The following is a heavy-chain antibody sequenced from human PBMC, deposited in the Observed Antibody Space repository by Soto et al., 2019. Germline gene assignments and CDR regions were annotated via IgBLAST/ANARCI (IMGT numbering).Heavy chain of an antibody. J-gene: IGHJ4*02. D-gene: IGHD1-26*01. CDR2: INPSGGTT. CDR3: ARGRSGIYGGVDY. V-gene: IGHV1-46*01. Sequence: WASVKVSCKASGYVFTSFFIHWVRQAPGQGLEWMGIINPSGGTTTHARKFQGRVTMTRDTSTNTVYMEVSSLRSDDTAVYYCARGRSGIYGGVDYWGQGTLVTVSS. CDR1: GYVFTSFF.